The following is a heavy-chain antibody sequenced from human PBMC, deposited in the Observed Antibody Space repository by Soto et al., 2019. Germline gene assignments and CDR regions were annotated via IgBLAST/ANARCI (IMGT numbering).Heavy chain of an antibody. Sequence: GGSLRLSCAASGFTFDDYAMHWVRQAPGKGLEWVSGISWNSGSIGYADSVKGRFTISRDNAKNSLYLQMNSLRAEDTALYYCAKDEVPRSYYYYMDVWGKGTTVTVSS. CDR1: GFTFDDYA. V-gene: IGHV3-9*01. CDR2: ISWNSGSI. CDR3: AKDEVPRSYYYYMDV. J-gene: IGHJ6*03.